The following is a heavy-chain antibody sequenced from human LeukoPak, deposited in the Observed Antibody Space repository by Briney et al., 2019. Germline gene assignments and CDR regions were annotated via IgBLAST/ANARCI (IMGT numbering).Heavy chain of an antibody. Sequence: GGSLRLSCAVSGITLSNYGMSWVRQAPGKGLEWVTGISDRGSRTNYADSVKGRFTISTDHPKNTLYLQMNSLRAEDTAVYFCAKRGVVIRVILVGFHKEAYYFDSWGQGALVTVSS. CDR1: GITLSNYG. V-gene: IGHV3-23*01. CDR2: ISDRGSRT. J-gene: IGHJ4*02. CDR3: AKRGVVIRVILVGFHKEAYYFDS. D-gene: IGHD3-22*01.